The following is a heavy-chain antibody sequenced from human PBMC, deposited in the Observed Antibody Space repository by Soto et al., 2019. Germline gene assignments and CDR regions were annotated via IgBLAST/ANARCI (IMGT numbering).Heavy chain of an antibody. V-gene: IGHV3-48*02. Sequence: GGSLRLSCAASGFTFSSYSMNWVRQAPGKGLEWVSYISSSSSTIYYADSVKGRFTISRDNAKNSLYLQMNSLRDEDTAVYYCARDQWGYCSGGSCYSPVYYYGMDVWGQGTTVTVSS. CDR1: GFTFSSYS. D-gene: IGHD2-15*01. CDR2: ISSSSSTI. J-gene: IGHJ6*02. CDR3: ARDQWGYCSGGSCYSPVYYYGMDV.